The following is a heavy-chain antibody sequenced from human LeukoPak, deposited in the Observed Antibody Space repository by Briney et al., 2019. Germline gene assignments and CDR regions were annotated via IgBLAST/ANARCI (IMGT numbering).Heavy chain of an antibody. CDR3: ARNIYYDSSGYYYGASDI. J-gene: IGHJ3*02. Sequence: PSETLSLTCTVSGGSISSYYWSWIRQPPGKGLEWIGYIYYSGSTNYNPSLKSRVTISVDTSKNQFSLKLSSVTAADTAVYYCARNIYYDSSGYYYGASDIWGQGTMVTVSS. CDR1: GGSISSYY. D-gene: IGHD3-22*01. V-gene: IGHV4-59*01. CDR2: IYYSGST.